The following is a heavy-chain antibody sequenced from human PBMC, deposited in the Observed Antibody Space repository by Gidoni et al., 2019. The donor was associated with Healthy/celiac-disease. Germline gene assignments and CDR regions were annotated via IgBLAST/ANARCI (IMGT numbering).Heavy chain of an antibody. V-gene: IGHV3-53*04. CDR2: IYSGGST. J-gene: IGHJ6*02. Sequence: EVQLVESGGGLVQPGGSLRLPCAAPVFTVSSNSMGWVRQAPGKWMDWVSVIYSGGSTYYADAVKGRFTISRHNAKNTLYLQMNSLRAEDTAVYYCARDLRRAPNYCCYGMDVWGQGTTVTVSS. CDR1: VFTVSSNS. CDR3: ARDLRRAPNYCCYGMDV.